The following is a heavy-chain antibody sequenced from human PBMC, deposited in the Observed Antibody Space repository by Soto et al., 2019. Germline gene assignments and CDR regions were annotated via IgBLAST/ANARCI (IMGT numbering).Heavy chain of an antibody. Sequence: QVQLQQWGAGLLKPSETLSLTCAVYGGSFSGYYWSWIRQPPGKGLEWSGEINHSGSTNYNPSLSGRVTISVDTSTNKFYLKLSYVAGADTAVYYCANIVVVPAALTHNWFDPWGQGTLVTVSS. CDR3: ANIVVVPAALTHNWFDP. CDR2: INHSGST. J-gene: IGHJ5*02. V-gene: IGHV4-34*01. CDR1: GGSFSGYY. D-gene: IGHD2-2*01.